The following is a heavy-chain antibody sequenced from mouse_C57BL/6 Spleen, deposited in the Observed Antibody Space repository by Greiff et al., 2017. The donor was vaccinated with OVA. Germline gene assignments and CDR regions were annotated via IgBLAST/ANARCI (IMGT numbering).Heavy chain of an antibody. J-gene: IGHJ3*01. CDR3: ARSGNVAWFAY. V-gene: IGHV1-80*01. CDR1: GYAFSSYW. Sequence: VQLQESGAELVKPGASVKISCKASGYAFSSYWMNWVKQRPGKGLEWIGQIYPGDGDTNYNGKFKGKATLTADKSSSTAYMQLSSLTSEDSAVYFCARSGNVAWFAYWGQGTLVTVSA. CDR2: IYPGDGDT.